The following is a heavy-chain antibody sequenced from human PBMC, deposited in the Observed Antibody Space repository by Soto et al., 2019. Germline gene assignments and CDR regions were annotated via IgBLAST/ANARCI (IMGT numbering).Heavy chain of an antibody. CDR1: GFTFSSYA. J-gene: IGHJ4*02. Sequence: PGGSLRLSCAASGFTFSSYAMSWVRQAPGKGLEWVSAISGSGGSTYYADFVKGRFTISRDNSKNTLYLQMNSLRAEDTAVYYCAKYDTAMVFYYFDYWGQGTLVTVSS. V-gene: IGHV3-23*01. CDR3: AKYDTAMVFYYFDY. CDR2: ISGSGGST. D-gene: IGHD5-18*01.